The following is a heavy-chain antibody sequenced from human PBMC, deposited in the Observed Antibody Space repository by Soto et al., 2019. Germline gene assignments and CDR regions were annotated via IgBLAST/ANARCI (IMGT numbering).Heavy chain of an antibody. CDR1: GGSVSSYY. V-gene: IGHV4-59*02. CDR2: IYYTGST. Sequence: SETLSLTCTVSGGSVSSYYWTWIRQPPGKGLEWIGYIYYTGSTIYNPSLKSRVTISVDTSKNQFSLKLSSVTAADTAVYYCARVRSTWDYYYYMDVWGKGTTVTVPS. CDR3: ARVRSTWDYYYYMDV. D-gene: IGHD7-27*01. J-gene: IGHJ6*03.